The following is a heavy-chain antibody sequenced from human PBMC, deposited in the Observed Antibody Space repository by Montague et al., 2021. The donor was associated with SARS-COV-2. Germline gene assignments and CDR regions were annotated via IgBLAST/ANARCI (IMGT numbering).Heavy chain of an antibody. V-gene: IGHV4-34*01. D-gene: IGHD2-15*01. CDR3: ARGYCSGSGCYYYYGMDV. CDR2: TNDSGRT. Sequence: SETLSLTCAVYGGSFSGYYWSWIRQPPGRGLEWIGETNDSGRTNYNPSXXCRVTISVDTSKNQFSLRLSSVTAAETAVHYCARGYCSGSGCYYYYGMDVWGQGTTVTVSS. CDR1: GGSFSGYY. J-gene: IGHJ6*02.